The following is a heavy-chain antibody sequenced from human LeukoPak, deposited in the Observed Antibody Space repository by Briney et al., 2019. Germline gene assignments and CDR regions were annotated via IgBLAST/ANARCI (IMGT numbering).Heavy chain of an antibody. CDR1: GYTFTNYY. J-gene: IGHJ4*02. D-gene: IGHD1-20*01. CDR3: ARAGITGTFDS. CDR2: INPSGGST. Sequence: ASVKVSCKASGYTFTNYYMHWVRQAPGQGLEWMGIINPSGGSTTYPQKFQGRVTMTRDTSTSTVYMALSSLRSDDTAIYYCARAGITGTFDSWGQGTLVTVSS. V-gene: IGHV1-46*01.